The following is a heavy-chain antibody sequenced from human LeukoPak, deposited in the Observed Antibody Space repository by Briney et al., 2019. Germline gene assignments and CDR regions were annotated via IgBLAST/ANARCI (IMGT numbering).Heavy chain of an antibody. CDR2: IYTSGST. D-gene: IGHD3-3*01. V-gene: IGHV4-4*07. Sequence: SETLSLTCTVSGGSISSYYWSWIRQPAGKGLEWIGRIYTSGSTNYNPSLKSRVTMSVDTSKNQFSPKLSSVTAADTAVYYCARGTTYYDFWSGYSINYFDYWGQGTLVTVSS. J-gene: IGHJ4*02. CDR1: GGSISSYY. CDR3: ARGTTYYDFWSGYSINYFDY.